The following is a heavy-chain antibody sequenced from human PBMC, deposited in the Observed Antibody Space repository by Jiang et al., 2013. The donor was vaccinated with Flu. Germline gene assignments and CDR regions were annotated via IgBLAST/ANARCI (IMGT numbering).Heavy chain of an antibody. Sequence: GLVKPSQTLSLTCTVSGGSISTGNYYWSWIRQPAGKGLEWIGRIHTSGSTNYNPSLKSRVTISVDTSKNQFSLNLNSVTAADTAVYYCARAGGWDPFDYWGQGTLVTVSS. CDR3: ARAGGWDPFDY. V-gene: IGHV4-61*02. CDR2: IHTSGST. J-gene: IGHJ4*02. D-gene: IGHD6-19*01. CDR1: GGSISTGNYY.